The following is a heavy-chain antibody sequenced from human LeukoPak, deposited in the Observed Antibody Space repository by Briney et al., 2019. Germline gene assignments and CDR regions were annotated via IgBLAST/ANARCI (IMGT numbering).Heavy chain of an antibody. V-gene: IGHV1-46*04. CDR3: ATDISMVVVPAAMREIYRDAFDI. CDR2: INPSGRST. Sequence: AGSVKVSCKASGYTFTGYYMHWVRQAPGQGLEWMGIINPSGRSTSYAQNMQGRVTMTTDTSTSTAYIELRSLRSDDTAVYYCATDISMVVVPAAMREIYRDAFDIWGQGTMVTVSS. CDR1: GYTFTGYY. J-gene: IGHJ3*02. D-gene: IGHD2-2*01.